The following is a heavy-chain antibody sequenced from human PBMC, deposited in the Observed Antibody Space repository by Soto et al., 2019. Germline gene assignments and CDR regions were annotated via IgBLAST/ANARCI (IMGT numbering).Heavy chain of an antibody. D-gene: IGHD6-13*01. J-gene: IGHJ6*02. CDR1: GGTFSSYA. CDR3: ARTGYSSSWYPKTHYYYYGMDV. CDR2: IIPIFGTA. Sequence: ASVKVSCKASGGTFSSYAISWVRQAPGQGLEWMGGIIPIFGTADYAQKFQGRVTITADESTSTAYMELSSLRSEDTAVYYCARTGYSSSWYPKTHYYYYGMDVWGQGTTVTVSS. V-gene: IGHV1-69*13.